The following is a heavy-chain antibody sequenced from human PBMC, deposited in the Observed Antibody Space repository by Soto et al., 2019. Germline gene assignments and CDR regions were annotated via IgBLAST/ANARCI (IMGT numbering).Heavy chain of an antibody. CDR3: AREHVNGWFGELYYSCGMDV. CDR1: GGSISSGDYY. J-gene: IGHJ6*02. D-gene: IGHD3-10*01. V-gene: IGHV4-30-4*01. CDR2: IYYSGIT. Sequence: QVQLQESGPGLVKPSQTLSLTCTVSGGSISSGDYYWSWIRQPPGKGLEWIGDIYYSGITYYNPSLKSRFTISVDTSTNQSSLKLSSVTAADPAVYYCAREHVNGWFGELYYSCGMDVWGQGTTVTVSS.